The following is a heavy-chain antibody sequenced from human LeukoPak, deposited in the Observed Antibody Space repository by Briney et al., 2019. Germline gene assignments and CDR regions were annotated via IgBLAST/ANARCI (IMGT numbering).Heavy chain of an antibody. CDR2: IYYSGST. Sequence: SETLSLTCTVSGGSISSYYWSWIRQPPGKGLEWIGYIYYSGSTNYNPSLKSRVTISVDTSKNQFSLKLSSVTAADTAVYYCARATPGYSSGWPFGYWGQGTLVTVSS. CDR1: GGSISSYY. CDR3: ARATPGYSSGWPFGY. D-gene: IGHD6-19*01. V-gene: IGHV4-59*01. J-gene: IGHJ4*02.